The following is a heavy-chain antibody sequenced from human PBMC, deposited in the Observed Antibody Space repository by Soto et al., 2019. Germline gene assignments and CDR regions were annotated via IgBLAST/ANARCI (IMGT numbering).Heavy chain of an antibody. CDR3: ASLRGYNYGYRNY. J-gene: IGHJ4*02. V-gene: IGHV4-34*01. CDR1: GGSFSGYY. D-gene: IGHD5-18*01. Sequence: SETLSLTCAVYGGSFSGYYWSWIRQPPEKGLEWIGEINHSGSTTYNPSLKSRVTISVDTSKNQFSLKLSSVTAADTAVYYCASLRGYNYGYRNYWGQGTLVTVSS. CDR2: INHSGST.